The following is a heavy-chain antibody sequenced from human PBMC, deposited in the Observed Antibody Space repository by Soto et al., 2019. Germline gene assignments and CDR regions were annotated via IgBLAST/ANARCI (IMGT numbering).Heavy chain of an antibody. J-gene: IGHJ5*02. D-gene: IGHD3-3*01. CDR1: GYTFTSYA. Sequence: ASVKVSCKASGYTFTSYAMHWVRQAPGQRLEWMGWINAGNGNTKYSQKFQGRVTITRDTSASTAYMELSSLRSEDTAVYYCARARNYDFSVGNWFDPWGQGXLVTVYS. CDR2: INAGNGNT. V-gene: IGHV1-3*01. CDR3: ARARNYDFSVGNWFDP.